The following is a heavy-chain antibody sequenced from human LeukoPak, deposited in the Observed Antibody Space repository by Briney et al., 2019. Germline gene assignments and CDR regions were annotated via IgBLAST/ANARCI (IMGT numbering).Heavy chain of an antibody. J-gene: IGHJ5*02. Sequence: GGSMRLSCAASGFTFDDYAMHWVRQAPGKGLEWVSGISWNSGNIGYADSVKGRFTISRDNAKKSLYLQMNSLRAEDMALYYCAKGTYYDFWSGYSFDPWGQGTPVTASS. CDR1: GFTFDDYA. CDR3: AKGTYYDFWSGYSFDP. V-gene: IGHV3-9*03. CDR2: ISWNSGNI. D-gene: IGHD3-3*01.